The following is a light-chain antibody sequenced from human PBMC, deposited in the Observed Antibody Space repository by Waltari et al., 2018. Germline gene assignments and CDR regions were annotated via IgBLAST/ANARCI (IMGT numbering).Light chain of an antibody. CDR1: TSDVGSYEL. V-gene: IGLV2-23*02. CDR2: EVF. CDR3: CSYAGRGTYV. Sequence: QSALTQPASVSGTPGQSITISCSGTTSDVGSYELFPWYQQHPGEAPKPLICEVFKRPPDTSSRFSGAKSGSTASLTISGLQPEDEADYYCCSYAGRGTYVFGSGTKVTVL. J-gene: IGLJ1*01.